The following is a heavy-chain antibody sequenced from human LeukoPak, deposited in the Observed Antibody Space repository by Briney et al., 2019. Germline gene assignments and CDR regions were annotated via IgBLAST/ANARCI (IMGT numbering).Heavy chain of an antibody. J-gene: IGHJ4*02. Sequence: ASVKVSCKTSGYTFATYFMHWVRQAPGQGLEWMGYIKPNSGVTNYAQKIRGRVTMTWDTSISTAYIELSGLTSDDTAIYYCARPTYCGSNCYFNFDYWGQGTLVTVSS. CDR1: GYTFATYF. D-gene: IGHD2-21*02. CDR3: ARPTYCGSNCYFNFDY. V-gene: IGHV1-2*02. CDR2: IKPNSGVT.